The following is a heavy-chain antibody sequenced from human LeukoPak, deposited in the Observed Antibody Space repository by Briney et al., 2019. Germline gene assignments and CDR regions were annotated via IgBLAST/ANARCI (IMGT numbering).Heavy chain of an antibody. J-gene: IGHJ4*02. Sequence: SGTLSLTCAVSGGSISSSNWWSWVRPPPGKGLEWIGEIHLSGSTNYNPSLKSRVTISVDKSTNQFSLKVSSVTAADTAVYYCARGKHDFWSGYYFDYWGQGTLVTVSS. D-gene: IGHD3-3*01. V-gene: IGHV4-4*02. CDR3: ARGKHDFWSGYYFDY. CDR1: GGSISSSNW. CDR2: IHLSGST.